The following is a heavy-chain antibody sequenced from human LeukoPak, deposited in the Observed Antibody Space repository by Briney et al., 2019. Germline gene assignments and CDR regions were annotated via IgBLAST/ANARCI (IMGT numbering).Heavy chain of an antibody. CDR3: ARERSDSSGYYGLVAFDI. J-gene: IGHJ3*02. V-gene: IGHV3-30-3*01. D-gene: IGHD3-22*01. Sequence: TGGSLRLSCAASGFTFSSYAMHWVRQAPGKGLEWVAVISYDGSNKYYADSVKGRFTISRDNSKNTLYLQMNSLRAEDTAVYYCARERSDSSGYYGLVAFDIWGQGTMVTVSS. CDR1: GFTFSSYA. CDR2: ISYDGSNK.